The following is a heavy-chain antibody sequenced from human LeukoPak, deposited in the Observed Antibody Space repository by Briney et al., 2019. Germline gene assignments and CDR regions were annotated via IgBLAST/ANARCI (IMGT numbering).Heavy chain of an antibody. CDR1: GYTLTGYY. CDR3: ARRQRAVTTYYYYYYGMDV. Sequence: ASVTVSCQASGYTLTGYYLHWVRQAAGRGLEWMGWSNPNSGGTNYAQKFQARVTMFRDTSINTAYMELMRLRSDNTAVYYCARRQRAVTTYYYYYYGMDVWGQGTTVTVSS. V-gene: IGHV1-2*02. D-gene: IGHD4-17*01. CDR2: SNPNSGGT. J-gene: IGHJ6*02.